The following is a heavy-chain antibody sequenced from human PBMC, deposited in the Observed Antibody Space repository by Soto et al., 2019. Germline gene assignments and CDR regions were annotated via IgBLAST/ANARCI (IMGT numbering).Heavy chain of an antibody. D-gene: IGHD3-10*01. CDR3: ARTGYGSGSSVNHYLDC. CDR1: GFSFSLFW. Sequence: GGSLRLSCAASGFSFSLFWMSWVRQTPGKGLEWVANINEDGSEKFFADSVKGRFTISRDNAKNSLSLQMNSLTADDTAVYYCARTGYGSGSSVNHYLDCWGRGTLVTVSS. J-gene: IGHJ4*03. V-gene: IGHV3-7*03. CDR2: INEDGSEK.